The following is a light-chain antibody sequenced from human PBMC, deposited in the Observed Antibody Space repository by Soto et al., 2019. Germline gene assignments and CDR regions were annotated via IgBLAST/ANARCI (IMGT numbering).Light chain of an antibody. J-gene: IGLJ1*01. CDR3: SSFAISNNYV. CDR2: EVS. V-gene: IGLV2-8*01. CDR1: SSDVGGYNY. Sequence: QSALTQPPSASGSPGQSVTISCTGTSSDVGGYNYVSWYQQHPGKSPKLMIYEVSERPSGVPDRFSGSKSGNTASLTVSGLQAEDESDYYGSSFAISNNYVFGTGPKVTVL.